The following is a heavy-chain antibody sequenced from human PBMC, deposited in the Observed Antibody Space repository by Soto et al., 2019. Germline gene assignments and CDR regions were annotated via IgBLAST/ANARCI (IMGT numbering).Heavy chain of an antibody. J-gene: IGHJ5*02. V-gene: IGHV3-21*01. CDR3: ARAQDYDFWSGYPPTNWFDP. D-gene: IGHD3-3*01. Sequence: EVQLLESGGGLVKPGGSLRLSCAASGFTFSSYSMNWVRQAPGKGLEWVSSISSSSSYIYYADSVKGRFTISRDNAKNSLYLQMNGMRAEDTAVYYCARAQDYDFWSGYPPTNWFDPWGQGTLVTVSS. CDR2: ISSSSSYI. CDR1: GFTFSSYS.